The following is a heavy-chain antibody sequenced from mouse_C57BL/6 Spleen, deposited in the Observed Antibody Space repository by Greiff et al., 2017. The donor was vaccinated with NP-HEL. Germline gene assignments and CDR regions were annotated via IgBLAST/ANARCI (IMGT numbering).Heavy chain of an antibody. J-gene: IGHJ4*01. Sequence: QVQLQQPGAELVRPGSSAKLSCKASGYTFTSYWMDWVKQRPGQGLEWIGNIYPSDSETHYNQKFKDKATLTVDKSSSTAYMQLSSLTSEDSAVYYCARRGNPIYYAMDYWGQGTSVTVSS. CDR2: IYPSDSET. CDR3: ARRGNPIYYAMDY. D-gene: IGHD2-1*01. CDR1: GYTFTSYW. V-gene: IGHV1-61*01.